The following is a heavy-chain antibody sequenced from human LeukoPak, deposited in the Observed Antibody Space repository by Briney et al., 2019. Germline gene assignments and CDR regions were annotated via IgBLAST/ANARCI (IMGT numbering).Heavy chain of an antibody. D-gene: IGHD4-11*01. Sequence: SQTLSLTCTVSGGSISSGGYYWSWIRQHPGKGLEWIGYIYYSGSTYYNPSLKSRVTISVDKSKNQFSLKLSSVTAADTAVYYCARDVHSNHNFDYWGQGTLVTVSS. CDR1: GGSISSGGYY. CDR2: IYYSGST. J-gene: IGHJ4*02. CDR3: ARDVHSNHNFDY. V-gene: IGHV4-31*03.